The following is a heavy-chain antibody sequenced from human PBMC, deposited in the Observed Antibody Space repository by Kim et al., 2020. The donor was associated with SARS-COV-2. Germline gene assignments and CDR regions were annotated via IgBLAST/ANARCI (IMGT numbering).Heavy chain of an antibody. J-gene: IGHJ6*02. CDR1: GGSFSGYY. D-gene: IGHD3-16*01. CDR3: AGGLSGDYFYGLDV. V-gene: IGHV4-34*01. Sequence: SETLSLTCAVYGGSFSGYYWSWIRQPPGKGLEWIGEINHSGNTSYNPSLKSRVTISVDTSKNQFSLKLSSVTAADTAVYYCAGGLSGDYFYGLDVWGQGTTVTVSS. CDR2: INHSGNT.